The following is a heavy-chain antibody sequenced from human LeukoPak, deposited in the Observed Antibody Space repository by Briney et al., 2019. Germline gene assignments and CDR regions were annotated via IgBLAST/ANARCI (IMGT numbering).Heavy chain of an antibody. Sequence: GASVTVSCKASGYTFTGYYMHWVRQAPGQGLEWMGWINPNSGGTNYAQKFQGRVTMTRDTSISTAYMELSRLRSDDTAVYYCARDRITMIVVVTPPYGMDVWGQGTTVTVSS. V-gene: IGHV1-2*02. J-gene: IGHJ6*02. CDR1: GYTFTGYY. D-gene: IGHD3-22*01. CDR2: INPNSGGT. CDR3: ARDRITMIVVVTPPYGMDV.